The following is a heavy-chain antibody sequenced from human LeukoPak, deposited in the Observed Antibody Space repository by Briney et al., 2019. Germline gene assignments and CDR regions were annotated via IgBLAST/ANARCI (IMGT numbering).Heavy chain of an antibody. CDR2: IDYSGRT. Sequence: PSETLSLTCTVSGGSISRDYWNWIRQPPGKGLDWIGDIDYSGRTNYYPSLKSRVTISVDTSKNQFSLKLSPVTAADTAVYYCARHVWRGGTTDSFDIWGQGTMVSVSS. D-gene: IGHD3-10*01. V-gene: IGHV4-59*08. CDR3: ARHVWRGGTTDSFDI. J-gene: IGHJ3*02. CDR1: GGSISRDY.